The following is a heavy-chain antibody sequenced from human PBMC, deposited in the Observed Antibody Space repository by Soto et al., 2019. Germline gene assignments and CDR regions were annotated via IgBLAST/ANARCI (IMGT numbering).Heavy chain of an antibody. J-gene: IGHJ4*02. CDR1: GFTFSSYA. CDR2: ISYDGSNK. V-gene: IGHV3-30-3*01. Sequence: PGGSLRLSCAASGFTFSSYAMHWVRQAPGKGLEWVAVISYDGSNKYYADSVKGRFTISRDNSKNTLYLQMNSLRAEDTAVYYCARETVGATGLGYWGQGTLVTVSS. D-gene: IGHD1-26*01. CDR3: ARETVGATGLGY.